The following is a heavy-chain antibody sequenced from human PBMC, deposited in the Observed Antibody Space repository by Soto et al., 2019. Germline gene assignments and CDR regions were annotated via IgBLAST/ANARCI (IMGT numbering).Heavy chain of an antibody. D-gene: IGHD2-21*02. J-gene: IGHJ4*02. CDR2: IYYGGTT. V-gene: IGHV4-59*08. Sequence: PSETLSLTCTVSGGSFSPNYWAWIRQPPGKGLEWIGYIYYGGTTRYNPSLESRVTVSLETSKSQFSLTLSSVTASDTAVYYCARVVGVVTAPSYFAYWGQGTLVTVS. CDR3: ARVVGVVTAPSYFAY. CDR1: GGSFSPNY.